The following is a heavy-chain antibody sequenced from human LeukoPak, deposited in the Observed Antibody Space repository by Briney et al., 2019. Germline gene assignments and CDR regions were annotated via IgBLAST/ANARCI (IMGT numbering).Heavy chain of an antibody. Sequence: GGSLRLSCAASGFTISSYDMSWVRQPPGEELVWCSAISDSGGDTYYAASVKGRFTISEDNSKNTLYLQLSCLRAEDTAVYYCAKDRDIAVAGTDLYYFDYWGQGTLVTVSS. CDR2: ISDSGGDT. CDR3: AKDRDIAVAGTDLYYFDY. V-gene: IGHV3-23*01. D-gene: IGHD6-19*01. CDR1: GFTISSYD. J-gene: IGHJ4*02.